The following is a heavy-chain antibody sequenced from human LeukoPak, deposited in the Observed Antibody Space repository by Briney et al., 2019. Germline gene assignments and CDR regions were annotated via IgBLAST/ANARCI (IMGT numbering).Heavy chain of an antibody. CDR3: ARDGPGCSGGSCLYYYYYYGMDV. J-gene: IGHJ6*04. V-gene: IGHV4-4*02. CDR2: IYHSGST. D-gene: IGHD2-15*01. CDR1: GGSISSSNW. Sequence: SETLSLTCAVSGGSISSSNWWSWVRQPPGKGLEWIGEIYHSGSTNCNPSLKSRVTISVDKSKNQFSLKLSSVTAADTAVYYCARDGPGCSGGSCLYYYYYYGMDVWGKGTTVTVPS.